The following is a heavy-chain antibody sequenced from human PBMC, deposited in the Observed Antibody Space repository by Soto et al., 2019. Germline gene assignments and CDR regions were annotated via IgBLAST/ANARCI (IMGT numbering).Heavy chain of an antibody. Sequence: SETLSLTCTVSGGSISSYYWSWIRQPPGKGLEWIGYIYYSGSTNYNPSLESRVTISVDTSKNQFSLKLSSVTAADTAVYYCASPPQYWGQGTLVTVSS. CDR1: GGSISSYY. J-gene: IGHJ4*02. V-gene: IGHV4-59*01. CDR3: ASPPQY. CDR2: IYYSGST.